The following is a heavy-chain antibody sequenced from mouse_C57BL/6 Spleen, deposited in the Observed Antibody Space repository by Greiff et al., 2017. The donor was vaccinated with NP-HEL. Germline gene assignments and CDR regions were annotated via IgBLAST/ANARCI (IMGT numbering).Heavy chain of an antibody. J-gene: IGHJ2*01. CDR1: GYTFPSYW. V-gene: IGHV1-69*01. Sequence: QVQLQQPGAELVMPGASVKLSCKASGYTFPSYWMHWVKQRPGQGLEWIGEIDPSDSYTNYNQKFKGKSTLTVDKSSSTAYMQLSSLTSEDSAVYYCARSITTVVADYWGQGTTLTVSS. CDR3: ARSITTVVADY. CDR2: IDPSDSYT. D-gene: IGHD1-1*01.